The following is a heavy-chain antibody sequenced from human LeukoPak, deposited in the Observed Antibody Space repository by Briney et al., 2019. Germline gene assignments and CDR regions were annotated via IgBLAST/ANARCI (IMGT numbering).Heavy chain of an antibody. J-gene: IGHJ5*02. CDR2: IYYSGNT. CDR3: ARGKEVAGNRFDP. V-gene: IGHV4-59*01. D-gene: IGHD6-19*01. Sequence: SETLSLTCTVSGGSISSYYWSWIRQPPGKGLEWIGYIYYSGNTNYNPSLRSRVTISVDTSKNQFSLKLSSVTAADTAVYYCARGKEVAGNRFDPWGQGTLVTVSS. CDR1: GGSISSYY.